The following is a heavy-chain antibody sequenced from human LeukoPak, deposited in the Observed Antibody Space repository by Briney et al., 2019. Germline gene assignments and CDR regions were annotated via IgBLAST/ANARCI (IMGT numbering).Heavy chain of an antibody. J-gene: IGHJ4*02. Sequence: ASVKVSCKASGYTFTGYYMHWVRQAPGQGLEWMGWINPNSGGTNYAQKFQGRVTMTRDTSISTAYMELSRLRSDDTAVYYCARGYRETRIVYMYYYDSSGPELWGQGTLVTVSS. V-gene: IGHV1-2*02. CDR1: GYTFTGYY. CDR2: INPNSGGT. D-gene: IGHD3-22*01. CDR3: ARGYRETRIVYMYYYDSSGPEL.